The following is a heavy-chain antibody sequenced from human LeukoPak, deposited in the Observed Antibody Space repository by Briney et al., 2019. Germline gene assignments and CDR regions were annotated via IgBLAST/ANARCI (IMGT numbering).Heavy chain of an antibody. V-gene: IGHV4-38-2*02. CDR2: SYHRGST. CDR3: ARVARHDYTYYPGGNYFDY. Sequence: PSETLSLTCTVSGYSISSGYYWGWIRQPPGKGLEWIGTSYHRGSTYYNPSLKSRITISLDTSQNQFSLKLTSVTAADTAVYYCARVARHDYTYYPGGNYFDYWGQGTLVTVSS. D-gene: IGHD4-11*01. J-gene: IGHJ4*02. CDR1: GYSISSGYY.